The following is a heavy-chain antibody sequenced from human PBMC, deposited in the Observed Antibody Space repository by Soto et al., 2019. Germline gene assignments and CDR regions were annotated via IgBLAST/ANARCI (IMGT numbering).Heavy chain of an antibody. J-gene: IGHJ4*02. CDR1: GYTFTSYD. CDR3: AREHSSSWRLDY. CDR2: MNPNSGNT. V-gene: IGHV1-8*01. Sequence: QVQLVQSGAEVKKPGASVKVSCKASGYTFTSYDINWVRQATGQGLEWMGWMNPNSGNTGYAQKFQGRVTMTRNTSISTAYMELRRLRSEDTAVYYCAREHSSSWRLDYWGQGTLVTVSS. D-gene: IGHD6-13*01.